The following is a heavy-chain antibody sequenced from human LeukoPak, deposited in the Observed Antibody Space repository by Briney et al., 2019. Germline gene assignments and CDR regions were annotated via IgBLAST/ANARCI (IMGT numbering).Heavy chain of an antibody. CDR2: INPNSGGT. Sequence: ASVKVSCKASGYTFTGYYMHWMRQAPGQGLEWMGWINPNSGGTNYAQKFQGRVTMTRDTSISTAYMELSRLRSDDTAVYYCARDAPRPAAAAHHPNWFDPWGQGTLVTVSS. V-gene: IGHV1-2*02. D-gene: IGHD6-13*01. J-gene: IGHJ5*02. CDR3: ARDAPRPAAAAHHPNWFDP. CDR1: GYTFTGYY.